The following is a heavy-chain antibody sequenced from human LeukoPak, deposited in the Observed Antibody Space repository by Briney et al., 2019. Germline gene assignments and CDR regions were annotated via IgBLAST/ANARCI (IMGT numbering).Heavy chain of an antibody. CDR3: ARDFGDDFWSDNWFDP. CDR1: GGSISSGDYC. V-gene: IGHV4-30-4*08. CDR2: IYYSGST. J-gene: IGHJ5*02. Sequence: SETLSLTCTVSGGSISSGDYCWSWIRQPPGKGLEWIGYIYYSGSTYYNPSPKSRVTISVDTSKNQFSLKLSSVTAADTAVYYCARDFGDDFWSDNWFDPWGQGTLVTVSS. D-gene: IGHD3-3*01.